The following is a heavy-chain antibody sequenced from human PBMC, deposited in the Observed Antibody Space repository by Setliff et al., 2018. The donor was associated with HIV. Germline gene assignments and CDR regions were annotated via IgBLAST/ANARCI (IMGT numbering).Heavy chain of an antibody. CDR3: ARHPVAGTPYYFDS. J-gene: IGHJ4*02. CDR1: GYNFVNYW. Sequence: GESLKISCKASGYNFVNYWIGWVRLMPGKGLEWMGIVYPGDSDVRYSPSFQGHVPISVDKSITTAYLQWSSLQASDTAIYYCARHPVAGTPYYFDSWGQGTLVTVSS. CDR2: VYPGDSDV. V-gene: IGHV5-51*01. D-gene: IGHD6-19*01.